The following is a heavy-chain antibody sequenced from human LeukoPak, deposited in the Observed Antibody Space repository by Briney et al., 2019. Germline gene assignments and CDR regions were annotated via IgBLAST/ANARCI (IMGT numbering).Heavy chain of an antibody. J-gene: IGHJ4*02. CDR3: ARQGEGYYFDY. CDR1: GGSISSGGYS. Sequence: PSQTLSLTCAVSGGSISSGGYSWSWIRQPPGKGLEWIGYIYHSGSTYYNPSLKGRVTISVDRSKNQFSLKLSSVTAADTAVYYCARQGEGYYFDYWGQGTLVTVSS. CDR2: IYHSGST. D-gene: IGHD3-16*01. V-gene: IGHV4-30-2*01.